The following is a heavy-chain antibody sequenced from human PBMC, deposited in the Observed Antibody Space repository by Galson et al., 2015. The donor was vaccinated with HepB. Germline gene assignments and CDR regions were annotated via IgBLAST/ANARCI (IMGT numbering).Heavy chain of an antibody. CDR3: AKWGYCTSTSCYGLGDYFYGLDV. CDR1: GFSFSDFN. CDR2: ISSSGSYI. V-gene: IGHV3-21*04. J-gene: IGHJ6*02. Sequence: SLRLSCAASGFSFSDFNMNRVRQAPGKGLEWVSSISSSGSYIYYADSVKGRFTISRDNSKNTLYLQMSSLRVDDTAVYYCAKWGYCTSTSCYGLGDYFYGLDVWGQGTTVTVSS. D-gene: IGHD2-2*01.